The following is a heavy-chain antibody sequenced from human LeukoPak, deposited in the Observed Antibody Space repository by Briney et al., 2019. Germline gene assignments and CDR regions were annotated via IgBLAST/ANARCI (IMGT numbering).Heavy chain of an antibody. D-gene: IGHD2-2*01. CDR2: INSDGSIT. J-gene: IGHJ4*02. CDR3: ARDRVYCGSTSCNAYSFDY. V-gene: IGHV3-74*01. Sequence: PGGSLRLPCSVSGFSFSGFVLHWVRQAPGKGLVWVSRINSDGSITTYADSVKGRFTISRDNAKNTMYLQMNSLRAEDTAVYYCARDRVYCGSTSCNAYSFDYWGQGTLVTVSS. CDR1: GFSFSGFV.